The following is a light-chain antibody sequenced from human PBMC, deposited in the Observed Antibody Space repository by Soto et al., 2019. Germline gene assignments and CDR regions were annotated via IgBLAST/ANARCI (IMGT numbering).Light chain of an antibody. J-gene: IGLJ1*01. V-gene: IGLV2-8*01. Sequence: QSALTQPPSASGSPGQSVTVSCTGISGDLRDSNYVSWYQQHPGKAPKLIIYDVTKRPSGVPDRFSGSKSGNTASLTVSGLQAEDEADYFCLSGNIYRVFGTGTKLTVL. CDR1: SGDLRDSNY. CDR3: LSGNIYRV. CDR2: DVT.